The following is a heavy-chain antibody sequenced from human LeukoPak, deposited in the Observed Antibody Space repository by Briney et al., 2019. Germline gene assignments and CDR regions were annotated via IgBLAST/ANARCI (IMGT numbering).Heavy chain of an antibody. J-gene: IGHJ4*02. Sequence: SETLSLTCIVSGAAMTSYHWNWIRQTPGKRLEWIGYIYHRANTNFITSYSSSLRSRVSMSVDMSKNHFSLKLSSVTAADTAIYYCSGGRSSRYSDYWAREPWSPSPQ. CDR3: SGGRSSRYSDY. V-gene: IGHV4-59*01. D-gene: IGHD3-9*01. CDR1: GAAMTSYH. CDR2: IYHRANT.